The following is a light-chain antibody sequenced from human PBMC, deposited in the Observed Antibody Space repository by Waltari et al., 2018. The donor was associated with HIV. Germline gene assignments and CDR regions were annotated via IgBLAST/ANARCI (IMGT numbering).Light chain of an antibody. CDR3: QQLNSNPYT. CDR2: AAS. J-gene: IGKJ2*01. CDR1: QGIRSY. V-gene: IGKV1-9*01. Sequence: DIQLTQSPSFLSASVGDRVTITCRASQGIRSYLAWYQQKPGKAPKLLIYAASTLQSGVPSRFSGSGSGTEFTLTISSLQPEDFATYYCQQLNSNPYTFGQGTKLEIK.